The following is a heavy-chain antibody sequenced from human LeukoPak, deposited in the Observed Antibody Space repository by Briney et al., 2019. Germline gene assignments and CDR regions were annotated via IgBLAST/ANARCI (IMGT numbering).Heavy chain of an antibody. J-gene: IGHJ3*02. CDR1: GFTFSSYS. CDR3: ARDRMATIYDDAFDI. D-gene: IGHD5-24*01. Sequence: GGSLRLSCTASGFTFSSYSMNWVRQAPGQGPEWISSISSSSSYIYYADSVKGRFTISRDNAKNSLYLQMNSLRAEDTAVYYCARDRMATIYDDAFDIWGQGTMVTVSS. V-gene: IGHV3-21*01. CDR2: ISSSSSYI.